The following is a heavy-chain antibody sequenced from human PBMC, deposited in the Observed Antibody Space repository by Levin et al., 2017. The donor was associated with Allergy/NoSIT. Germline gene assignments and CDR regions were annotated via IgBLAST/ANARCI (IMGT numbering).Heavy chain of an antibody. CDR3: AKSLWGRMEVPFDY. V-gene: IGHV3-30*18. D-gene: IGHD7-27*01. CDR2: ISFDGSKN. Sequence: GGSLRLSCAAAGFTFSTYGMHWVRQAPGKGLEWVAVISFDGSKNYYADSVKGRFTISRDNSKNTLYLQMNSLRADDTAVYYCAKSLWGRMEVPFDYWGQGTLVTVSS. CDR1: GFTFSTYG. J-gene: IGHJ4*02.